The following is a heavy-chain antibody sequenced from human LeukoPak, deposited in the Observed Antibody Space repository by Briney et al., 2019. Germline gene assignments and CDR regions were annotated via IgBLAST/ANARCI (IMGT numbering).Heavy chain of an antibody. D-gene: IGHD6-19*01. V-gene: IGHV1-2*02. CDR3: ARDFSGSEQWQDNWFDP. CDR2: INPNSGGT. CDR1: GYTFTSYG. Sequence: ASVKVSCKASGYTFTSYGISWVRQAPGQGLEWMGWINPNSGGTNYAQKFQGRVTMTRDTSISTAYMELSRLRSDDTAVYYCARDFSGSEQWQDNWFDPWGQGTLVTVSS. J-gene: IGHJ5*02.